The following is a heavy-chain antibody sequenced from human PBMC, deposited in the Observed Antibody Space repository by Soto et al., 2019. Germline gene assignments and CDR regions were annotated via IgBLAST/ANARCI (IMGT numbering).Heavy chain of an antibody. V-gene: IGHV3-23*01. CDR2: ILVDGRT. D-gene: IGHD2-8*02. CDR1: GFICSSYD. CDR3: AKATATGGGAFDI. J-gene: IGHJ3*02. Sequence: GGSLRLSCAASGFICSSYDMSWVRQAPGKGLEWVSTILVDGRTFYVDSVKGRFTISRDSSQNTVYLQMNSLTVGDTALYYCAKATATGGGAFDICGQGTMVTVSS.